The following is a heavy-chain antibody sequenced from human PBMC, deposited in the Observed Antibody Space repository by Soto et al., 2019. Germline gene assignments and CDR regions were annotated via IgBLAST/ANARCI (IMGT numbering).Heavy chain of an antibody. J-gene: IGHJ4*02. D-gene: IGHD6-13*01. Sequence: QVTLVQSGTEVKRPGSSVKVSCKASGGTFSNYGLSWVRQAPGHGLQWMGGIIPLFGTLHNAREFQDRVTITADQSTGTASMDLRSLTYDDTAVYFCATTPFNMASAGSYYFDSWGQGILVTVSS. V-gene: IGHV1-69*01. CDR1: GGTFSNYG. CDR3: ATTPFNMASAGSYYFDS. CDR2: IIPLFGTL.